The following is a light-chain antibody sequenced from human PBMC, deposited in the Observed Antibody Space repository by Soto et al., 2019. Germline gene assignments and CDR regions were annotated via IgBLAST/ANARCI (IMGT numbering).Light chain of an antibody. V-gene: IGLV1-40*01. CDR3: QSSDSSLSVHVV. J-gene: IGLJ2*01. CDR1: SSNIGAGYD. CDR2: ANN. Sequence: QSVLTQPPSVSGAPGQRVTISCTWSSSNIGAGYDVHWYQQVPGTAPKLLLSANNKRPSGVPDRFSGSKSGTSASLAITGLQAEDEADYYCQSSDSSLSVHVVFGGGTKLTVL.